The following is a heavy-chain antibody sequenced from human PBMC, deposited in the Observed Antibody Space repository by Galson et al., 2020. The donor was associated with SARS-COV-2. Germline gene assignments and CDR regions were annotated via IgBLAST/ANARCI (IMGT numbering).Heavy chain of an antibody. Sequence: SQTLSLTCTVSGGSISSGNYYWSWIRRPPGKGLEYIGYIYYPGSTYYNPSLKSQVTISLDTSKNQFSLKLTSVTAADTAVYYCARDRSGYAAFDIWGLGTMVTVSS. CDR3: ARDRSGYAAFDI. V-gene: IGHV4-30-4*01. CDR2: IYYPGST. CDR1: GGSISSGNYY. D-gene: IGHD2-2*01. J-gene: IGHJ3*02.